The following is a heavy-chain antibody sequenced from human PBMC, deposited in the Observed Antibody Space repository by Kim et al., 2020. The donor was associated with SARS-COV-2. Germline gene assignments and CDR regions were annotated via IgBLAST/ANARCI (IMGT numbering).Heavy chain of an antibody. Sequence: GGSLRLSCAASGFTFRTYWMHWVRQAPGKGLVWVSRINGDGSTTNYAGSVKGRFTISRDNAKNTLYLQLNSLRAEDTAVYYCSRRYYDSRGYYYFDSWGQGTLVIVSS. CDR2: INGDGSTT. D-gene: IGHD3-22*01. J-gene: IGHJ4*02. CDR3: SRRYYDSRGYYYFDS. V-gene: IGHV3-74*01. CDR1: GFTFRTYW.